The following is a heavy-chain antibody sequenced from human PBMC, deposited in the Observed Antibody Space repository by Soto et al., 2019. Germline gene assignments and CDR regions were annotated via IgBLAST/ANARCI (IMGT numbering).Heavy chain of an antibody. J-gene: IGHJ4*02. V-gene: IGHV3-30*18. D-gene: IGHD6-19*01. CDR3: AKGGRQWLVTSDFNY. CDR2: VSHDGRNT. CDR1: GFTFSDYS. Sequence: GGSLSLSCAASGFTFSDYSRHWVRQAPGKGLEWVAVVSHDGRNTHYADSVKGRFTISRDSSKNTVSLEMTSLRAEDTAVYYCAKGGRQWLVTSDFNYWGQGALVTVSS.